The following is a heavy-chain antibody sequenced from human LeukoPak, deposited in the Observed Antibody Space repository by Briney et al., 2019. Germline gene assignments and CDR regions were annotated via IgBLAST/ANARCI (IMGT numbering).Heavy chain of an antibody. CDR2: IYYSGST. Sequence: SETLSLTCTVSGGSISSYYWSWIRQPPGKGLEWIGYIYYSGSTNYNPSLKSRVTISVDTSKNQFSLKLSSVTAADTAVYYCARGVGSSSWYGGYYYYYYMDVWGKGTTVTVSS. D-gene: IGHD6-13*01. V-gene: IGHV4-59*08. J-gene: IGHJ6*03. CDR3: ARGVGSSSWYGGYYYYYYMDV. CDR1: GGSISSYY.